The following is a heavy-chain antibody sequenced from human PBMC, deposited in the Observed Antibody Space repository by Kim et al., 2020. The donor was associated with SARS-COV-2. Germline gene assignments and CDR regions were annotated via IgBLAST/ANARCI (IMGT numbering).Heavy chain of an antibody. J-gene: IGHJ3*02. D-gene: IGHD3-22*01. CDR2: IIPIFGTA. Sequence: SVKVSCKASGGTFSSYAISWVRQAPGQGLEWMGGIIPIFGTANYAQKFQGRVTITADESTSTAYMELSSLRSEDTAVYYCARDGRGYYDSSGVLDAFDIWGQGTMVTVSS. CDR1: GGTFSSYA. V-gene: IGHV1-69*13. CDR3: ARDGRGYYDSSGVLDAFDI.